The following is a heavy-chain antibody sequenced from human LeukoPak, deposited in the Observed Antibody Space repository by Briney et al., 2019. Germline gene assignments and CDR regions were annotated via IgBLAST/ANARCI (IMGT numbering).Heavy chain of an antibody. V-gene: IGHV1-2*02. Sequence: ASVKVSCKASGYTFTGYYMHWVRQAPGQGLEWMGWINPNSGGTNYAQKFQGRVTMTRDTSISTAYMGLSRLRSDDTAVYYCALSPQVVPAAKRLYYYGMDVWGQGTTVTVSS. CDR1: GYTFTGYY. D-gene: IGHD2-2*01. CDR3: ALSPQVVPAAKRLYYYGMDV. CDR2: INPNSGGT. J-gene: IGHJ6*02.